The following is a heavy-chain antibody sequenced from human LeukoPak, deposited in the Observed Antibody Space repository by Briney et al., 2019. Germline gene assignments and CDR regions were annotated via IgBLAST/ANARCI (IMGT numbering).Heavy chain of an antibody. J-gene: IGHJ4*02. D-gene: IGHD3-9*01. CDR1: GYTFTGYY. V-gene: IGHV1-2*02. CDR3: ARGSRYFDWLLYSFDY. CDR2: INPNSGGT. Sequence: ASVKVSCKASGYTFTGYYMHWVRQAPGQGLEWMGWINPNSGGTNYAQKFQGRVTMTRDTSISTAYMELSRLRSDDTAVYYCARGSRYFDWLLYSFDYWGQGTLVTVSS.